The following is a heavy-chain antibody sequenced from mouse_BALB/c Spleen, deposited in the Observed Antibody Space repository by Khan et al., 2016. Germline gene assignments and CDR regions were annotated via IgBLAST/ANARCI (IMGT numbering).Heavy chain of an antibody. V-gene: IGHV3-2*02. CDR3: AKSIMAN. CDR1: GYSITSDYA. CDR2: ISYSGST. J-gene: IGHJ2*01. Sequence: EVQLQESGPGLVKPSQSLSLTCKVTGYSITSDYARNWIRQFPGNKLEWMGYISYSGSTRYNPTLKSRISITRDTSKNTVFLKLNSVTTEGTATYYCAKSIMANWGQGTTLTVSS.